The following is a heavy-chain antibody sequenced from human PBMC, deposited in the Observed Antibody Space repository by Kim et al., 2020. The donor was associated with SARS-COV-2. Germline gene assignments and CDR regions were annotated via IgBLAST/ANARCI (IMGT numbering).Heavy chain of an antibody. CDR2: IIPIYGTA. CDR1: GDTFSNFA. D-gene: IGHD2-21*02. V-gene: IGHV1-69*13. CDR3: AREGGDVVVTYALEA. J-gene: IGHJ5*02. Sequence: SVKVSCKSSGDTFSNFAISWVRQAPGQGLEWMGGIIPIYGTANYAQKFQGRVAITADESTNTVYMDLTSLTSEDTAVYYCAREGGDVVVTYALEAWGKRTLVTVYS.